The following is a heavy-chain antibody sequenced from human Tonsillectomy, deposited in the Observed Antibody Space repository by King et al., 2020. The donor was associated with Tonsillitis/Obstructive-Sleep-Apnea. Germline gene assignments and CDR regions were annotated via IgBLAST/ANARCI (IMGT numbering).Heavy chain of an antibody. D-gene: IGHD2-2*01. Sequence: VQLVESGAEVKKPGESLKISCQGSGYIFSSYWIGWVRQMPGKGLEWVGIIYPGDSDTRYRPSFQGQVTISGDKSISNAYLQWSSLKASDTALYYCARTGGYYSSTCWYGYWGHGTLVTVSS. CDR3: ARTGGYYSSTCWYGY. J-gene: IGHJ4*01. V-gene: IGHV5-51*01. CDR2: IYPGDSDT. CDR1: GYIFSSYW.